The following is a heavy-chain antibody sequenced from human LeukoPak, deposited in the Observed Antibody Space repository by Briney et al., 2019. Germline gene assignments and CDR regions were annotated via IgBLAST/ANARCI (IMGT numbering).Heavy chain of an antibody. Sequence: APVKVSCKASGYTFTSYGISWVRQAPGQGLEWMGWISAYNGNTNYAQKLQGRVTMTTDTSTSTAYMELRSLRSDDTAVYYCAREHYYDSVAGYWGQGTLVTVSS. V-gene: IGHV1-18*01. D-gene: IGHD3-22*01. CDR2: ISAYNGNT. CDR3: AREHYYDSVAGY. J-gene: IGHJ4*02. CDR1: GYTFTSYG.